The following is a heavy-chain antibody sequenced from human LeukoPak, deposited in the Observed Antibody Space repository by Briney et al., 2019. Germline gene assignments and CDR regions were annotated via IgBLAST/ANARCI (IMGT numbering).Heavy chain of an antibody. CDR1: GFTFSNAW. CDR3: TTDPVGATTIDY. V-gene: IGHV3-15*01. J-gene: IGHJ4*02. Sequence: PGGSLRLSCAASGFTFSNAWMSWVRQAPGKGLEWVGRIKSKTDGGTTDYAAPVKGRFTISRDDSKNTLYLQMNSLKTEDTAVYYCTTDPVGATTIDYWGQGTLVTVSS. D-gene: IGHD1-26*01. CDR2: IKSKTDGGTT.